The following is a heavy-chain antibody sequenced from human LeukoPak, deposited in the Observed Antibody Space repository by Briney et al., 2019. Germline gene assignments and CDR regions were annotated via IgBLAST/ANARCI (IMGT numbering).Heavy chain of an antibody. D-gene: IGHD5-24*01. V-gene: IGHV3-23*01. CDR1: GFTFSSYA. J-gene: IGHJ6*03. CDR2: ITGSGGST. Sequence: PGGSLRLSCAASGFTFSSYAMSWVRQAPGKGLEWVSAITGSGGSTYYADSVKGRFTISRDNSKNTLDRPMNSMRAEDTAVYYCAKVTPPGWLQFGYMDVWGKGTTVSVSS. CDR3: AKVTPPGWLQFGYMDV.